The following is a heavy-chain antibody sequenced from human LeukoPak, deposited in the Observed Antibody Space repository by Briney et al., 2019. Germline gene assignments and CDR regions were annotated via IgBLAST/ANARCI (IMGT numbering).Heavy chain of an antibody. CDR3: ARRESSYQNYYYYHMDV. J-gene: IGHJ6*03. CDR1: GFTFDDYG. D-gene: IGHD3-16*02. Sequence: GGSLRLSCAASGFTFDDYGMSWVRQAPGKGLEWVSGINWNGDSTGYADSVKGRFTISRDNAKNSLYLQMNSLRAEDTALYYCARRESSYQNYYYYHMDVWGKGTTVTVSS. V-gene: IGHV3-20*04. CDR2: INWNGDST.